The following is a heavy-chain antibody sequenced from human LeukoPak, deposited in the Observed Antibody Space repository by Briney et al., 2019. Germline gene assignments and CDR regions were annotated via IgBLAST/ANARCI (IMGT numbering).Heavy chain of an antibody. Sequence: GGSLRLSCAASGFTFSSYSMNWVRQAPGKWLEWVGRIKSKTDGGTTDYAAPVKGRFTISRDDSKNTLYLQMNSLKTEDTAVYYCVRRQLVFDCWGQGTLVTVSS. D-gene: IGHD6-13*01. J-gene: IGHJ4*02. CDR2: IKSKTDGGTT. V-gene: IGHV3-15*07. CDR3: VRRQLVFDC. CDR1: GFTFSSYS.